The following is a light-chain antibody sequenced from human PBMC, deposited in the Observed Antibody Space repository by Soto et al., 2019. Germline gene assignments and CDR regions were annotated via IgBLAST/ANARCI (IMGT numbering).Light chain of an antibody. V-gene: IGKV1-8*01. Sequence: AIGMTQSPCSLSESTGDRVTITCRASQGISSYLAWYQQKPGKAPRLLIYAASTLQSEVPSRFSGSGSGTDFTLTISCLQSEDFAAYYCQQHYSYPRTFGHGTKVDIK. J-gene: IGKJ1*01. CDR2: AAS. CDR3: QQHYSYPRT. CDR1: QGISSY.